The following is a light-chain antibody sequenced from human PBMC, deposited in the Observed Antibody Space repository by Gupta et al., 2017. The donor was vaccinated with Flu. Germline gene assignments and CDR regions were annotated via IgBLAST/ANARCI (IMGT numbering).Light chain of an antibody. Sequence: PSTRAASVSDRVTSTCRASQSNSNWLAWYQQKPGRAPNLLIYKASSIESGVPSRFSGSGSGTEFTLTISSLQPDDFATYYCQQYDTYSGTFGQGTKLEIK. CDR3: QQYDTYSGT. V-gene: IGKV1-5*03. CDR1: QSNSNW. J-gene: IGKJ2*01. CDR2: KAS.